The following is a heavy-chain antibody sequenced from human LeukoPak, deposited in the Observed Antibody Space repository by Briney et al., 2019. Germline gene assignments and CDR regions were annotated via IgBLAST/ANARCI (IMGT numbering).Heavy chain of an antibody. CDR3: ARGRRGYSYGYPYYFDY. D-gene: IGHD5-18*01. Sequence: GASVKVSCKASGYTFTSYDINWVRQATGQGLEWMGWMNPNSGNTGYAQKFQGRVTITRNTSISTAYMELSSLRSEDTAVYYCARGRRGYSYGYPYYFDYWGQGTLVTVSS. CDR2: MNPNSGNT. J-gene: IGHJ4*02. CDR1: GYTFTSYD. V-gene: IGHV1-8*03.